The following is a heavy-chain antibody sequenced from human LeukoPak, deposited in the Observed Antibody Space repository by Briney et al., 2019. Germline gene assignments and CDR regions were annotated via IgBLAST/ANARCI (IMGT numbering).Heavy chain of an antibody. CDR2: IGPTGSDR. CDR3: ATETNGRHYDY. Sequence: GGSLRLSCRASGLTFSTSGFNWVRQAPGEGLEWVASIGPTGSDRYHADSIKGRFTISRDTANNFLYLQMNSLRAEDTAVYYCATETNGRHYDYWGQGTLLTVSS. J-gene: IGHJ4*02. CDR1: GLTFSTSG. D-gene: IGHD1-14*01. V-gene: IGHV3-21*06.